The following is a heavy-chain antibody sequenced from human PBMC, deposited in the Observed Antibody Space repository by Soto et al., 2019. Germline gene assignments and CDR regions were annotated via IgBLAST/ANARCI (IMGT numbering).Heavy chain of an antibody. Sequence: GGSLRLSCAASGFTFSSYSMNWVRQAPGKGLEWVSSISSSSSYIYYADSVKGRFTISRDNAKNSLYLQMNSLRAEDTAVYYCARDLSDILTYLRREIDYWGQGTLVTVSS. CDR1: GFTFSSYS. D-gene: IGHD3-9*01. J-gene: IGHJ4*02. CDR2: ISSSSSYI. CDR3: ARDLSDILTYLRREIDY. V-gene: IGHV3-21*01.